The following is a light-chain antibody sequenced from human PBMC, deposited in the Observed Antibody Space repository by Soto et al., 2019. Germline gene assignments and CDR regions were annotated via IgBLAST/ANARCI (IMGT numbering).Light chain of an antibody. CDR1: QSVKSSY. Sequence: EIVLTQSPGTLYLSPGERATLSCRASQSVKSSYLAWYQQKPGQAPRLLIYGASSWATGIPDRFSGSGSGTDFTLTISRLEPEDFAVYYCQHYSSSSYTFGQGTKLEIK. CDR3: QHYSSSSYT. CDR2: GAS. J-gene: IGKJ2*01. V-gene: IGKV3-20*01.